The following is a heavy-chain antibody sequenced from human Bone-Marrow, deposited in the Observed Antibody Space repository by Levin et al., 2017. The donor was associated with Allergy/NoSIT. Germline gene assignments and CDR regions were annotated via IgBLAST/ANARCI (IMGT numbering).Heavy chain of an antibody. V-gene: IGHV3-23*01. D-gene: IGHD2-2*01. J-gene: IGHJ4*02. CDR3: AKAFEYCTSSSCYLGVDY. Sequence: PGGSLRLSCAASGFTFSSYAMNWVRQVPGKGLEWVSGISGSSVYIYYADSVKGRFTISRDNSKNTLYLQMSSLRAEDTAIYFCAKAFEYCTSSSCYLGVDYWGQGTLVTVSS. CDR2: ISGSSVYI. CDR1: GFTFSSYA.